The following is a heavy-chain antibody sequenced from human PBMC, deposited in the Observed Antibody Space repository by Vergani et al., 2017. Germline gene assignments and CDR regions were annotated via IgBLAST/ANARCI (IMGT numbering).Heavy chain of an antibody. D-gene: IGHD1-26*01. Sequence: QEQLLQSGGGVVQPGGSLRLSCIGSGYTFGHFDMHWVRQAPGKGLAWVAFIRYDGSNPQSIDSVKGRFTISRDNSKDTLFLQMNGLRPEEPGTYFCAKKGGSLYSYGVDVWGQGTTITVSS. J-gene: IGHJ6*02. CDR1: GYTFGHFD. V-gene: IGHV3-30*02. CDR3: AKKGGSLYSYGVDV. CDR2: IRYDGSNP.